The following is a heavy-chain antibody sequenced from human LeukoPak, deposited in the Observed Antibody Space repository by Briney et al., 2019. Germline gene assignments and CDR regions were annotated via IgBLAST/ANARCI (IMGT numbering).Heavy chain of an antibody. D-gene: IGHD1-26*01. CDR1: GFTFSSYS. V-gene: IGHV3-48*01. J-gene: IGHJ4*02. CDR3: ARDRKWDGFDY. Sequence: PGGSLRLSCAASGFTFSSYSMNWVRQAPGKGLEWVSYISSSSSTIYYADSVKGRFTISRDNAKNSLYLQMNSLRAEDTAVYYCARDRKWDGFDYWGQGTLVTVSS. CDR2: ISSSSSTI.